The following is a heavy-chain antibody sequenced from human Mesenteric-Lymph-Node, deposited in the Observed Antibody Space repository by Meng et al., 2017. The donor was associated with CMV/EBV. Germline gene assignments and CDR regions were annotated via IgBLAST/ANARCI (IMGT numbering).Heavy chain of an antibody. J-gene: IGHJ4*02. CDR3: ARVPFRNSWYSGGNFDY. D-gene: IGHD6-13*01. V-gene: IGHV3-74*01. Sequence: FTFSDYWMNWVSQAPGKGLVWVSRINNDGTITSYADSVRGRFTISRDNAKNTLYLQMNSLRAEDTALYYCARVPFRNSWYSGGNFDYWGPGTLVTVSS. CDR2: INNDGTIT. CDR1: FTFSDYW.